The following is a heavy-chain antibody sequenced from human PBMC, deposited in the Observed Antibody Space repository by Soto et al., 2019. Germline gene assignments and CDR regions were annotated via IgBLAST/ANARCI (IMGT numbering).Heavy chain of an antibody. CDR2: ISAHNGNT. Sequence: QVHLVQSGAEVKKPGASVKVSCKGSGYTFTSYGITWVRQAPGQGLEWMGWISAHNGNTNYAQKLQGRVTVTRATSTGTAYMELRSLRSDDTAVYYCARGRYGDYWGQGALVTVSS. V-gene: IGHV1-18*01. D-gene: IGHD1-1*01. CDR3: ARGRYGDY. J-gene: IGHJ4*02. CDR1: GYTFTSYG.